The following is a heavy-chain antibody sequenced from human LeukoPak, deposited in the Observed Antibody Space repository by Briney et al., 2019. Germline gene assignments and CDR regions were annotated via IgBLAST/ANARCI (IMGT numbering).Heavy chain of an antibody. D-gene: IGHD1-1*01. J-gene: IGHJ5*02. CDR3: ARDFAATRDNWFDP. CDR1: GYTLTELS. Sequence: ASVKVSCKVSGYTLTELSMHWVRQAPGKGLEWMGWINPNSGGTNYAQKFQGRVTMTRDTSISTAYMELSRLRSDDTAVYYCARDFAATRDNWFDPWGQGTLVTVSS. CDR2: INPNSGGT. V-gene: IGHV1-2*02.